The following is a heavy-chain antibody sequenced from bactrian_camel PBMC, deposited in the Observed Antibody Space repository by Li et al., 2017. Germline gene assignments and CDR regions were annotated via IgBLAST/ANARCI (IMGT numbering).Heavy chain of an antibody. CDR3: AEWRGSRGEHCYSLNY. J-gene: IGHJ4*01. D-gene: IGHD6*01. V-gene: IGHV3-3*01. CDR2: IRSSSDVT. CDR1: GTAYC. Sequence: QVQLVESGGGSVQAGGSLRLSCEASGTAYCMGWFRQVVGKEREGVAGIRSSSDVTIEYAASVKGRFTISRDSAKNTVYLQMNNLQPEDTATYYCAEWRGSRGEHCYSLNYWGQGTQVTVS.